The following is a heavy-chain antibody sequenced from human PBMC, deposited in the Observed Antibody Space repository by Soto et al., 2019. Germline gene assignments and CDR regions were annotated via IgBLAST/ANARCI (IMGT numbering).Heavy chain of an antibody. CDR3: VRPDSTGYYSH. CDR1: GDSFTHYW. D-gene: IGHD3-9*01. Sequence: PWECLTISGTGAGDSFTHYWIGWVRQMPGKGLEWMGIINPADSDTRYSPSFQGQVTVSVDKSTSTAYLQRGSLKASDTAMYYCVRPDSTGYYSHWGQGTPVTVSS. CDR2: INPADSDT. V-gene: IGHV5-51*01. J-gene: IGHJ4*02.